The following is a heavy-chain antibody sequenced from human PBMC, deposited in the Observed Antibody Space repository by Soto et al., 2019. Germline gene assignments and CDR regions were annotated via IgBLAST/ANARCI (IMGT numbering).Heavy chain of an antibody. CDR2: IYPGDSDT. CDR3: ARLLYCSGGSCYSDYYYYMDV. V-gene: IGHV5-51*01. CDR1: GYSFTSYW. D-gene: IGHD2-15*01. J-gene: IGHJ6*03. Sequence: GESLKISCKGSGYSFTSYWIGWVRQMPGKGLEWMGIIYPGDSDTRYSPSFQGQVTISADKSISTAYLQWSSLKASDTAMYYFARLLYCSGGSCYSDYYYYMDVWGKGTTVTVSS.